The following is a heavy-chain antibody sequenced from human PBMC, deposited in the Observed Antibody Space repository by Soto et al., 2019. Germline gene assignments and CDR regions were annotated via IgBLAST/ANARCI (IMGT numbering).Heavy chain of an antibody. CDR2: ISYDGSNK. Sequence: QVQLVESGGGVVQPGRSLRLSCAASGFTFSSYGMHWVRQAPGKGLEWVAVISYDGSNKYYADSVKGRFTISRDNSQNTLYLQMNSLRAEDTAVYYCAKDTDNLNDVEYYFDYWGQGTLVTVSS. V-gene: IGHV3-30*18. J-gene: IGHJ4*02. CDR1: GFTFSSYG. CDR3: AKDTDNLNDVEYYFDY. D-gene: IGHD1-20*01.